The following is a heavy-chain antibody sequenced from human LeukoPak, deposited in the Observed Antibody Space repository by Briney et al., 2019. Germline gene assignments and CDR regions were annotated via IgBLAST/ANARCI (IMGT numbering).Heavy chain of an antibody. CDR2: ISAYNGNT. J-gene: IGHJ5*02. D-gene: IGHD6-25*01. Sequence: ASVKVSCKASGYTFTSYGISWVRQAPGQGLEWMGWISAYNGNTNYAQKLQGRVAMTTDTSASTAYMELRSLRSDDTAVYYCATIVAAGDWFDPWGQGTLVTVSS. CDR1: GYTFTSYG. CDR3: ATIVAAGDWFDP. V-gene: IGHV1-18*01.